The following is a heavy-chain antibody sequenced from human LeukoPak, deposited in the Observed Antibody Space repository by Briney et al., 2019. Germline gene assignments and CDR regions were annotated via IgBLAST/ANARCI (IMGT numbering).Heavy chain of an antibody. CDR2: IDISGTTI. CDR3: ARRKHSCGWSPNEYYFDY. J-gene: IGHJ4*02. CDR1: GFTFSDYY. V-gene: IGHV3-11*01. D-gene: IGHD6-13*01. Sequence: PGGSLRLSCAASGFTFSDYYMSWIRQAPGKGLEWVSYIDISGTTIYYTHSVKGRFTISRDNAKNSLYLQMNSLRAEDTAFYYCARRKHSCGWSPNEYYFDYWGQGTLVTVSS.